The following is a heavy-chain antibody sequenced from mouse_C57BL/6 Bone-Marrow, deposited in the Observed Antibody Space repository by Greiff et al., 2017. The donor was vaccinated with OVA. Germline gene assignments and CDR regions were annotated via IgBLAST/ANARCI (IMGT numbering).Heavy chain of an antibody. Sequence: QVQLQQPGAELVKPRASVKLSCKASGYTFTSYWMHWVKQRPGQGLEWIGMIHPNSGSTNYNEKFKSKATLTVDKSSSTAYMQLSSLTSEDSAVYYCALYYDYDVGYAMDYWGQGTSVTVSS. CDR3: ALYYDYDVGYAMDY. J-gene: IGHJ4*01. V-gene: IGHV1-64*01. CDR1: GYTFTSYW. CDR2: IHPNSGST. D-gene: IGHD2-4*01.